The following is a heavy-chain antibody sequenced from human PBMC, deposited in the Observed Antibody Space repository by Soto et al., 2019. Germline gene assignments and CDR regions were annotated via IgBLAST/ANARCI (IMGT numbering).Heavy chain of an antibody. CDR3: ARSREVYYGSGAFDY. Sequence: APVKVSCKASGYTFTSYGISWVRQAPGQRLEWMGWISAGNGNTKYSQKFQGRVTITRDTSASTAYMELSSLRSEDTAVYYCARSREVYYGSGAFDYWGQGTLVTVSS. J-gene: IGHJ4*02. D-gene: IGHD3-10*01. V-gene: IGHV1-3*01. CDR2: ISAGNGNT. CDR1: GYTFTSYG.